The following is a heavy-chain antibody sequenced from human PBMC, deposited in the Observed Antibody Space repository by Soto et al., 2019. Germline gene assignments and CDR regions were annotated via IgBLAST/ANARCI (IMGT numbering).Heavy chain of an antibody. D-gene: IGHD3-22*01. V-gene: IGHV1-46*01. CDR2: INPSGGRT. CDR1: GYTFTSYY. CDR3: ARDPPGLYDSSGYYDY. Sequence: ASVKVSCKASGYTFTSYYMHWVRQAPGQGLEWMGIINPSGGRTSYAQKFQGRVTMTRDTSTNTVYMELSSLRPEDTAVYYCARDPPGLYDSSGYYDYWGQGTLVTVSS. J-gene: IGHJ4*02.